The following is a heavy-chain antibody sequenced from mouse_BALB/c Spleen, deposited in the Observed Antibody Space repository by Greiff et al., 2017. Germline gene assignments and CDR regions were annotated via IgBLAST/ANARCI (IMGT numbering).Heavy chain of an antibody. CDR1: GYAFTNYL. V-gene: IGHV1-54*01. CDR3: ARWREERYYYAMDY. J-gene: IGHJ4*01. CDR2: INPGSGGT. Sequence: QVQLQQSGAELVRPGTSVKVSCKASGYAFTNYLIEWVKQRPGQGLEWIGVINPGSGGTNYNEKFKGKATLTADKSSSTAYMQLSSLTSDDSAVYFCARWREERYYYAMDYWGQGTSVTVSS.